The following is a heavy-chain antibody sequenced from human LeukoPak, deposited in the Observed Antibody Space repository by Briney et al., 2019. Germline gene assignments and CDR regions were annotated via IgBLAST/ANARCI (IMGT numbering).Heavy chain of an antibody. CDR1: GFTFSSYA. CDR2: ISYDESNK. CDR3: ARAPGSYSSAPVDY. J-gene: IGHJ4*02. D-gene: IGHD6-13*01. Sequence: GRSLRLSCAASGFTFSSYAMHWVRQAPGKGLEWVAVISYDESNKYYADSVKGRFTISRDNSKNTLYLQMNSLRAEDTAVYYRARAPGSYSSAPVDYWGQGTLVTVSS. V-gene: IGHV3-30-3*01.